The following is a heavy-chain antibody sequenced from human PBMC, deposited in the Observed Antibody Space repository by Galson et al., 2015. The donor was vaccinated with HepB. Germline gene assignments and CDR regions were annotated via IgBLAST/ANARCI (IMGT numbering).Heavy chain of an antibody. CDR1: GFTFSSYG. CDR3: AKGPYSSVLSYFDY. Sequence: SLRLSCAASGFTFSSYGMHWVRQAPGKGLEWVAFIRYDGSNKYYADSVKGRFTISRDNSKNTLYLQMNSLRAEDTAVYYCAKGPYSSVLSYFDYWGQGTLVTVSS. CDR2: IRYDGSNK. V-gene: IGHV3-30*02. J-gene: IGHJ4*02. D-gene: IGHD6-25*01.